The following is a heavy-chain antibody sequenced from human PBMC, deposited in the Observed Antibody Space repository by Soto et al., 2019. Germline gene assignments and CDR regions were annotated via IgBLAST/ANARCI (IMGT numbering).Heavy chain of an antibody. CDR2: IYPGDSDT. J-gene: IGHJ6*02. D-gene: IGHD3-22*01. CDR3: ERSGQDSPISQANVPDIYCMDF. V-gene: IGHV5-51*01. Sequence: GESLKISCKGSGYSFTSYWIGWLRQLPVKGLEWMGIIYPGDSDTRYSPSFQGQVTISADKSISTAYLQWSSLKASDTAMYYWERSGQDSPISQANVPDIYCMDFWGQGTTVTVSS. CDR1: GYSFTSYW.